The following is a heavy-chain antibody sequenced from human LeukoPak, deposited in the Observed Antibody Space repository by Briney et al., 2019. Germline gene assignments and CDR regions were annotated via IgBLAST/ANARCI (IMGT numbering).Heavy chain of an antibody. CDR2: ISSSSSYI. CDR3: ARGSIAARTFDY. Sequence: GGSLRLSCAASGFTFSSYSMNWVRQAPGKGLEWVSSISSSSSYIHYADSVKGRFTISRDNAKNSLYLQMNSLRAEDTAVCYCARGSIAARTFDYWGQGTLVTVSS. CDR1: GFTFSSYS. D-gene: IGHD6-6*01. V-gene: IGHV3-21*01. J-gene: IGHJ4*02.